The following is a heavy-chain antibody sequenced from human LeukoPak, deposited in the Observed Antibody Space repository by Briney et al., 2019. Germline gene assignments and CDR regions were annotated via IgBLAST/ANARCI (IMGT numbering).Heavy chain of an antibody. D-gene: IGHD2-2*01. V-gene: IGHV3-30*18. CDR3: AKGPLRGTAAAIDY. J-gene: IGHJ4*02. CDR2: ISYDGRDK. Sequence: PGGSLRLSCAASEFSVSHNYMSWVRRAPGKGLEWVAVISYDGRDKHYPDSVKGRFTISRDISTDTLWLQMDSLRTEDTAVYYCAKGPLRGTAAAIDYWGQGTLVTVSS. CDR1: EFSVSHNY.